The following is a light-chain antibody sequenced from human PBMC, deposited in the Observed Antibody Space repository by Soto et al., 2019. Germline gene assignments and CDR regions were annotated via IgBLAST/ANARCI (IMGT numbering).Light chain of an antibody. Sequence: DIQLTQSPSTLSASVGDSVTITCRASQNVSTSLAWYQHKPGEAPKLLMFDVSNLESGVPSRFSGSESGTEFTLSISSLHSDDFATYYCQQYDYSRTFGQGTKVDIK. J-gene: IGKJ1*01. CDR1: QNVSTS. CDR2: DVS. V-gene: IGKV1-5*01. CDR3: QQYDYSRT.